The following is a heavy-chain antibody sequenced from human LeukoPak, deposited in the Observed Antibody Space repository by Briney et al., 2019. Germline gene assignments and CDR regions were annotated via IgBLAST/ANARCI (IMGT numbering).Heavy chain of an antibody. V-gene: IGHV4-38-2*02. CDR1: GYSISSDYY. Sequence: PSETLSLTCTVSGYSISSDYYWAWIRQPPGKGLEWIGSIYYSGSTYYNPSLKTRVTISVDTSKNQFSLKLSSVTAADTAVYYCAREGSGSYSLWYDYWGQGTLVTVSS. CDR2: IYYSGST. D-gene: IGHD1-26*01. CDR3: AREGSGSYSLWYDY. J-gene: IGHJ4*02.